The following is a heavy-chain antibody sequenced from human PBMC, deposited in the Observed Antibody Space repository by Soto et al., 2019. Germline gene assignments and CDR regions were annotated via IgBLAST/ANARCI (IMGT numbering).Heavy chain of an antibody. V-gene: IGHV3-21*04. CDR1: GFTFSTYA. J-gene: IGHJ1*01. Sequence: GGSLRLSCAASGFTFSTYAMNWVRQAPGKGLEWVSSISSSGSFRYYADSVKGRFTISRDNAKKSLYLQMNSLRAQDTAVYYCARGDPGRDGYNLDFQHWGQGTLVTVSS. D-gene: IGHD5-12*01. CDR2: ISSSGSFR. CDR3: ARGDPGRDGYNLDFQH.